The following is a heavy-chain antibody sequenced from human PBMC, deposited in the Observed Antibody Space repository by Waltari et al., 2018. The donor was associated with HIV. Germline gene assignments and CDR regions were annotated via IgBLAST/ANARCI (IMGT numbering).Heavy chain of an antibody. D-gene: IGHD2-21*02. V-gene: IGHV3-48*04. CDR3: ARVGDRTYAMDV. CDR2: MSSGSSNI. CDR1: GFSFSDYS. J-gene: IGHJ6*02. Sequence: EVQLVESGGGLIQPGGSLRLSCAASGFSFSDYSMNWVRQAPGKGLEWLSYMSSGSSNIYYADSVKGRFTISRDNAKTSLYLQMNSLRAEDTAVYYCARVGDRTYAMDVWGQGTTVTVSS.